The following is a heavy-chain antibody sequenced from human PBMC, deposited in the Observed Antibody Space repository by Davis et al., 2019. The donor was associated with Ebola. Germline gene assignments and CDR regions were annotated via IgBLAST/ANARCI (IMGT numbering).Heavy chain of an antibody. D-gene: IGHD3-22*01. Sequence: SETLSLTCTVSGDSTSSYYWSWIRQPPGKGLEWIGYIYHSGSTYYNPSLKSRVTISVDTSKNQFSLKLSSVTAADTAVYYCARVAYYDSSGYFLDYYGMDVWGKGTTVTVSS. CDR2: IYHSGST. CDR1: GDSTSSYY. CDR3: ARVAYYDSSGYFLDYYGMDV. V-gene: IGHV4-59*08. J-gene: IGHJ6*04.